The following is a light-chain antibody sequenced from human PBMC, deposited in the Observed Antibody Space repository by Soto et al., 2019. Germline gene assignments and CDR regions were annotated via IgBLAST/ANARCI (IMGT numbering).Light chain of an antibody. CDR3: QQRSNWPIT. V-gene: IGKV3-11*01. Sequence: EIVLTQSPATLSLSPGERGTLSCRASQSVSSYLAWYQQKPGQAPRLLIYDASNRATGIPARFSGSGSGTDFTLTISSLEREDFAVYYCQQRSNWPITFGQGTRLEI. CDR2: DAS. CDR1: QSVSSY. J-gene: IGKJ5*01.